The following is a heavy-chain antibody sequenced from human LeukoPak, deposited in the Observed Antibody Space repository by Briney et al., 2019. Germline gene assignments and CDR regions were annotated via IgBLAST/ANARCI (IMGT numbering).Heavy chain of an antibody. V-gene: IGHV4-39*01. CDR3: ARLSYDYGPQALFHI. D-gene: IGHD4-17*01. CDR2: IYYSGST. Sequence: SETLSLTCTVSGGSISSSSYYWGWIRQPPGKGLEWIGSIYYSGSTYYNPSLKSRVTISVDTSKNQFSLKLSSVTAADTAVYYCARLSYDYGPQALFHIWGQGTMVTVSS. J-gene: IGHJ3*02. CDR1: GGSISSSSYY.